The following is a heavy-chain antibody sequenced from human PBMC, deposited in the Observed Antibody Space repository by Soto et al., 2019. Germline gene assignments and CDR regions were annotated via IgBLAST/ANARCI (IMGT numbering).Heavy chain of an antibody. V-gene: IGHV3-23*01. CDR1: GFTFSSYA. Sequence: EVQLLESGGGLVQPGGSLRLSCAASGFTFSSYAMSWVSQAPGKGLEWVSAISGSGGSTYYADSVKGRFTISRDNSKNTLYLQMNSLRAEDTAVYYCAKDVSVPVTADYWGQGTLVTVSS. D-gene: IGHD2-21*02. CDR2: ISGSGGST. CDR3: AKDVSVPVTADY. J-gene: IGHJ4*02.